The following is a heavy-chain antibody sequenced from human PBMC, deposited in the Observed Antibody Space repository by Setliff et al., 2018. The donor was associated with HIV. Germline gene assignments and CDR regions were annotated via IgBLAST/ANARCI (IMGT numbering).Heavy chain of an antibody. D-gene: IGHD3-9*01. CDR1: GYSFASYD. V-gene: IGHV1-18*01. Sequence: VASVKVSCKASGYSFASYDITWVRQAPGQGLEWMGWISPYNGNTNYAQKLQGRVTMTTDTSTSTAYMELRSLRSDDTAVYYCARANYDILTAFEGEWDYWGQGTLVTVSS. J-gene: IGHJ4*02. CDR3: ARANYDILTAFEGEWDY. CDR2: ISPYNGNT.